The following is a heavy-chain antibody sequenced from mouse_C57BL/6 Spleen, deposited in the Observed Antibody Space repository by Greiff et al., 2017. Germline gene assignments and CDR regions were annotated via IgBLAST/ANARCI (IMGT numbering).Heavy chain of an antibody. V-gene: IGHV1-59*01. D-gene: IGHD2-5*01. CDR1: GYTFTSYW. Sequence: QVQLQQPGAELVRPGTSVKLSCKASGYTFTSYWMHWVKQRPGQGLEWIGVIDPSDSYTNYNQKFKGKATLTVDTSSSTAYMQLSSLTSEDSAVYYGARGSKTSFAYWGQGTLVTVSA. CDR3: ARGSKTSFAY. J-gene: IGHJ3*01. CDR2: IDPSDSYT.